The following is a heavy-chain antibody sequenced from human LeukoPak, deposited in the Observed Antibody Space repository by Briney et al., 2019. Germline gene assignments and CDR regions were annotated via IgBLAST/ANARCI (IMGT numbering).Heavy chain of an antibody. CDR2: IYYSGST. CDR3: VGGIEGCTNGVCYTAGDY. J-gene: IGHJ4*02. Sequence: PSETLSLTCTVSGGSISSGGYYWSWIRQHPGKGLEWIGYIYYSGSTYYNPSLKSRVTISVDTSKNQFSLRLSSVTAADTAVYYCVGGIEGCTNGVCYTAGDYWGQGTLVTVSS. D-gene: IGHD2-8*01. V-gene: IGHV4-31*03. CDR1: GGSISSGGYY.